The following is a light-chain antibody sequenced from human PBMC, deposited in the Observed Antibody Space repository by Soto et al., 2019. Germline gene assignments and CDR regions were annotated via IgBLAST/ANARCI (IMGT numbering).Light chain of an antibody. CDR1: SSNIGSNY. CDR2: RNN. V-gene: IGLV1-47*01. J-gene: IGLJ2*01. CDR3: AAWDDSLSGVV. Sequence: QPVLTQPPSASGTPGQRVTISCSGSSSNIGSNYVYWYQQLPGTVPKLLIYRNNERPSGVPVRFSGSKSGTSASLAISGLRSEDEADYYCAAWDDSLSGVVFGGGTKVTFL.